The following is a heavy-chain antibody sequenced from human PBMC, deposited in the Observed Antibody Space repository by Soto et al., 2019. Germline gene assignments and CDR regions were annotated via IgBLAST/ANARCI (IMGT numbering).Heavy chain of an antibody. D-gene: IGHD6-19*01. Sequence: EVQLLESGGGLVQPGGSLRLSCASSGFTFSNDAIAWVRQSPGKGLEWVSGISGSGGTTYYADSVKGRFTISRDNSKDTLHLQMNSLRAEDTAVYYCAKTPRQWLVYFDYWGQGALVTVSS. CDR1: GFTFSNDA. CDR3: AKTPRQWLVYFDY. J-gene: IGHJ4*02. V-gene: IGHV3-23*01. CDR2: ISGSGGTT.